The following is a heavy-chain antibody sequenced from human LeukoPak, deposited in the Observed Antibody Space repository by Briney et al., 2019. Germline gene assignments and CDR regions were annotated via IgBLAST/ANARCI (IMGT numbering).Heavy chain of an antibody. V-gene: IGHV1-69*06. CDR3: TFAYYDFWSGYPHRFDY. J-gene: IGHJ4*02. Sequence: GASVKVSCKASGYTFTTYGINWVRQAPGQGLEWMGRIIPIFGTANYAQKFQGRVTITADKSTGTAYMELSSLRSEDTAVYYCTFAYYDFWSGYPHRFDYWGQGTLVTVSS. CDR1: GYTFTTYG. D-gene: IGHD3-3*01. CDR2: IIPIFGTA.